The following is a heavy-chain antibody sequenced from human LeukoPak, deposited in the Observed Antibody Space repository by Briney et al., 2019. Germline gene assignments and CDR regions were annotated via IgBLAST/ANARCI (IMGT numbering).Heavy chain of an antibody. CDR2: ISPNSGET. V-gene: IGHV1-2*02. D-gene: IGHD1-26*01. CDR3: ARAPGAGTYLGY. J-gene: IGHJ4*02. Sequence: ASVKVSCKASGYTFTGYYLHWVRQAPGQGLEWMGWISPNSGETNSAQKFQGRVTMIRDTSISTAYMELSRLTSDDTAVYYCARAPGAGTYLGYWGQGTLVTVSS. CDR1: GYTFTGYY.